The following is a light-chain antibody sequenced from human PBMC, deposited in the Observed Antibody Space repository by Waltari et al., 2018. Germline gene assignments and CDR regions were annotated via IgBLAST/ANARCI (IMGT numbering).Light chain of an antibody. Sequence: QSALTQPPSASGSPGQSVTISCTGTSSDVGGYNYVPWYQQHPGNPPKLTIYEVSKRPSGVPDRFAGSTSGNTASLTVSGLQAEEEADYYCSSYAGSNNLVFGGGTKLTVL. V-gene: IGLV2-8*01. CDR2: EVS. J-gene: IGLJ2*01. CDR1: SSDVGGYNY. CDR3: SSYAGSNNLV.